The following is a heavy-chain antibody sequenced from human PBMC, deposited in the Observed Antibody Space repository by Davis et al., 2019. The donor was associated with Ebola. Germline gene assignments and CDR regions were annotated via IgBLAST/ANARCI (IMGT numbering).Heavy chain of an antibody. J-gene: IGHJ4*02. CDR3: TRGSRSGDY. Sequence: ASVKVSCKASGYTFTSYDINWVRQASGQGLEWMGWMNPNSGNTGYAQKFQGRVTMTRDTSINTAYMELTSLRSEDTAVYYCTRGSRSGDYWGQGTLVTVSS. V-gene: IGHV1-8*01. CDR1: GYTFTSYD. CDR2: MNPNSGNT. D-gene: IGHD3-3*01.